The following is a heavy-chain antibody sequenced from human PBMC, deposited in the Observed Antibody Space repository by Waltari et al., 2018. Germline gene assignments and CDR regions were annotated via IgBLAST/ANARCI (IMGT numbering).Heavy chain of an antibody. D-gene: IGHD6-13*01. CDR3: ARAGEAAAGQAPIDY. CDR2: ISSSSSYI. CDR1: GFTFSSYS. V-gene: IGHV3-21*01. J-gene: IGHJ4*02. Sequence: EVQLVESGGGLVKPGGSLRLSCAASGFTFSSYSMNWVRKAPGKGVEWVSSISSSSSYIYYADSVKGRFTISRDNSKNTLYLQMNSLRAEDTAVYYCARAGEAAAGQAPIDYWGQGTLVTVSS.